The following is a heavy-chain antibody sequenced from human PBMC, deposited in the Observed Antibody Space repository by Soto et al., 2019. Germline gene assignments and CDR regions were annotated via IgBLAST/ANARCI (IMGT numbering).Heavy chain of an antibody. V-gene: IGHV3-13*05. CDR1: GFTFSSYD. J-gene: IGHJ6*02. CDR3: ARFSYDSSGYHYGMDV. Sequence: GGSLRLSCAASGFTFSSYDMHWVRQATGKGLEWVSAIGTAGDPYYPGSVKGRFTISRENAKNSLYLQMNSLRAGDTAVYYRARFSYDSSGYHYGMDVWGQGTTVTVSS. CDR2: IGTAGDP. D-gene: IGHD3-22*01.